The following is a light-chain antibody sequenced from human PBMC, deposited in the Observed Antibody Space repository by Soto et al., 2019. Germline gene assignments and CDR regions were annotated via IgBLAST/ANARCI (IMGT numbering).Light chain of an antibody. CDR3: QQYNDNWT. CDR1: QSIISW. V-gene: IGKV1-5*03. Sequence: DIQMTQPPSTLSASVGDRVTITCRASQSIISWLAWYQQKPGQAPKLLIYKASTLQSGVPSRFSGSGSGTEFTLAISSLQPDDSATYYCQQYNDNWTFGQGTKVDIK. CDR2: KAS. J-gene: IGKJ1*01.